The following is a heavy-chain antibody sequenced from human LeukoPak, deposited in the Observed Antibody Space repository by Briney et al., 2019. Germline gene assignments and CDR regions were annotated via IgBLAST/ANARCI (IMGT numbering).Heavy chain of an antibody. CDR2: ISYDGSNK. V-gene: IGHV3-30*04. CDR1: GLTFSSYD. D-gene: IGHD5-12*01. CDR3: ARDYEDAFDI. Sequence: GKSLTLSCAASGLTFSSYDMHWLRQAPGKGLEWVAVISYDGSNKYYAYSVKGRFTISRNKCKNNSYVQTNSLRAEDTAVYYCARDYEDAFDIWGQGTMVTVSS. J-gene: IGHJ3*02.